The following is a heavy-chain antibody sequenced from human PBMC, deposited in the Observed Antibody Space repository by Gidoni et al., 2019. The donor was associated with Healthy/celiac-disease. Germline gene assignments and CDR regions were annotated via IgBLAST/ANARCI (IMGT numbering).Heavy chain of an antibody. CDR2: ISSNGGST. D-gene: IGHD3-3*01. J-gene: IGHJ5*02. Sequence: EVQLVESGGGLVQPGGSLRLSCSASGFTFSSYAMHWVRQAPGKGLEYVSDISSNGGSTYYADSVKGRFTISRDNSKNTLYLQMSSLRAEDTAVYYCVGFGVVILTPQDWFDPWGQGTLVTVSS. CDR1: GFTFSSYA. CDR3: VGFGVVILTPQDWFDP. V-gene: IGHV3-64D*06.